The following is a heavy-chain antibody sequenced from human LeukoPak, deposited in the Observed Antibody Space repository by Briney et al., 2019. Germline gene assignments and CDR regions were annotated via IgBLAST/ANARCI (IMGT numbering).Heavy chain of an antibody. CDR2: IYTSGST. D-gene: IGHD2-2*01. Sequence: SETLSLTCTVSGGSMSSYYWSWIRQPPGKGLEWIGYIYTSGSTNYNPPLKSRVTISVDTSKSQFSLKPSSVTAADTAVYYCARHIGYCSSTSCYTPNWFDPWGQGTLVTVSS. CDR3: ARHIGYCSSTSCYTPNWFDP. CDR1: GGSMSSYY. V-gene: IGHV4-59*08. J-gene: IGHJ5*02.